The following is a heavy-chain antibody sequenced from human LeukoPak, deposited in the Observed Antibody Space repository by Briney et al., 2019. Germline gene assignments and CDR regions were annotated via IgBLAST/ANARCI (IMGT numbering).Heavy chain of an antibody. CDR3: ARGNIVVVPAAILGNYYYYYMDV. D-gene: IGHD2-2*02. CDR1: GGSISSGDYY. Sequence: PSETPSLTCTVSGGSISSGDYYWSWIRQPPGKGLEWIGEINHSGSTNYNPSLKSRVTISVDTSKNQFSLKLSSVTAADTAVYYCARGNIVVVPAAILGNYYYYYMDVWGKGTTVTVSS. J-gene: IGHJ6*03. V-gene: IGHV4-39*07. CDR2: INHSGST.